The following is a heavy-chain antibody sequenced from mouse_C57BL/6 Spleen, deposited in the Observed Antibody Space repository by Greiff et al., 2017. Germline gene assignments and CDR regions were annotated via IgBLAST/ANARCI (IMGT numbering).Heavy chain of an antibody. V-gene: IGHV1-5*01. CDR3: TRSYYYGSSSFDY. D-gene: IGHD1-1*01. Sequence: VQLQQSGTVLARPGASVKMSCKTSGYTFTSYWMHWVKQRPGQGLEWIGAIYPGNSDTSYNQKFKGKAKLTAVTSASTAYMELSSLTNEDSAVYYCTRSYYYGSSSFDYWGQGTTLTVSS. CDR1: GYTFTSYW. J-gene: IGHJ2*01. CDR2: IYPGNSDT.